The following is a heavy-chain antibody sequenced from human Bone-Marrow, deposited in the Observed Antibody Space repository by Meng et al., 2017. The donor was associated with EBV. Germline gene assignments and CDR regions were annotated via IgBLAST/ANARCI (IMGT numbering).Heavy chain of an antibody. V-gene: IGHV4-34*09. D-gene: IGHD3-22*01. CDR2: INHSGST. CDR3: ARLYYYDSSPCFDY. J-gene: IGHJ4*02. CDR1: GGSFSGYY. Sequence: QLQLQESGSGLVKPSQXLSPTCAVYGGSFSGYYWSWIRQPPGKGLEWIGEINHSGSTNSNPSLKSRVTISVDTSKNQFSLELTSVTAADTAVYYCARLYYYDSSPCFDYWGQGTLVTVSS.